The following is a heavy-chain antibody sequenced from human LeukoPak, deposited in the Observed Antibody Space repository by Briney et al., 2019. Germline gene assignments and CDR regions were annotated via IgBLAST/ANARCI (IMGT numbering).Heavy chain of an antibody. V-gene: IGHV3-23*01. Sequence: QPGGSLRLSCAASGFTFSNYAMSWVRQAPGKGLEWVSGISDSGSTAFYADSVKGRFTSSRDNPKSTLYLQMNSLRAEDTAVYYCAKDIQTWPRFPDYWGQGTLVTVSS. CDR3: AKDIQTWPRFPDY. J-gene: IGHJ4*02. CDR2: ISDSGSTA. CDR1: GFTFSNYA. D-gene: IGHD5-12*01.